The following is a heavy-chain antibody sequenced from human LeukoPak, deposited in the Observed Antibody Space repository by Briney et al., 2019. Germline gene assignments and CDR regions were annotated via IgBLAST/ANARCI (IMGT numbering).Heavy chain of an antibody. CDR1: GFTFSSYA. CDR2: ISYDGSNK. J-gene: IGHJ3*02. Sequence: SGGSLRLSCAASGFTFSSYAMHWVRQAPGKGLEWVAVISYDGSNKYYADSVKGRFTISRDNSKNTLYLQMNSLRAEDTAVYYCARDGELHSAFDIWGQGTMVTVSS. D-gene: IGHD1-7*01. CDR3: ARDGELHSAFDI. V-gene: IGHV3-30-3*01.